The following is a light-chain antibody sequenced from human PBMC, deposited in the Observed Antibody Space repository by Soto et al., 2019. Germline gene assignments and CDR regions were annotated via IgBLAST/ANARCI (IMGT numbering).Light chain of an antibody. J-gene: IGLJ3*02. CDR2: RNN. Sequence: QSVLTQPPSASGTPGQRVTISCSGGSSNIGTNYVYWYQQLPGTAPKLLIYRNNLRPSGVPDRFSASKSGTSASLAISGLRSEDEADYYCQAYDYSLTASVFGGGTKLTVL. V-gene: IGLV1-47*01. CDR3: QAYDYSLTASV. CDR1: SSNIGTNY.